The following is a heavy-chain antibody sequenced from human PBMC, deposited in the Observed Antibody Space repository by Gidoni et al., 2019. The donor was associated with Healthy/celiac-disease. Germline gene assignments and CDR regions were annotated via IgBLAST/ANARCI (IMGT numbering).Heavy chain of an antibody. D-gene: IGHD4-17*01. CDR2: IYYSGST. J-gene: IGHJ2*01. V-gene: IGHV4-39*01. CDR1: AGSIRSSSYY. Sequence: QLQLQESGPGLVKPSETLSLTCTVSAGSIRSSSYYWGWIRQPPGKGLEWIGSIYYSGSTYYNPSLKSRVTISVDTSKNQFSLKLSSVTAADTAVYYCARRGNGDYVVWYFDLWGRGTLVTVSS. CDR3: ARRGNGDYVVWYFDL.